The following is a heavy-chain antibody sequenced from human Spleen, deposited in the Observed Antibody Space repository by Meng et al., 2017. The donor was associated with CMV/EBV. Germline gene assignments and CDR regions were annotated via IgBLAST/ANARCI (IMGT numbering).Heavy chain of an antibody. Sequence: SETLSLTCTVSGYSISSGYYWGWIRQPPGKGLEWLGIIYHSGSTYYNPTHKIRVTISVESSKNHFSLNLSSVNAADTTVYYCSQIDILIRAMRYWGQGTLVTVSS. CDR2: IYHSGST. V-gene: IGHV4-38-2*02. CDR1: GYSISSGYY. D-gene: IGHD2-8*01. J-gene: IGHJ4*02. CDR3: SQIDILIRAMRY.